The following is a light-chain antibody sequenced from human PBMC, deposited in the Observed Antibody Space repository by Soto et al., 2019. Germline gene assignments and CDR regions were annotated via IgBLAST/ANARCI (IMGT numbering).Light chain of an antibody. Sequence: SVLTQPPSVSGAPGQRVTISCTGSSSNIGAGYDVQWYQQLPGAAPRLLIFGNTNRPSGVPDRFSGSRSGTSASLAISGRQAEDEADYYCQSYDISLSVSVVFGGGTKLTVL. CDR3: QSYDISLSVSVV. CDR1: SSNIGAGYD. V-gene: IGLV1-40*01. J-gene: IGLJ2*01. CDR2: GNT.